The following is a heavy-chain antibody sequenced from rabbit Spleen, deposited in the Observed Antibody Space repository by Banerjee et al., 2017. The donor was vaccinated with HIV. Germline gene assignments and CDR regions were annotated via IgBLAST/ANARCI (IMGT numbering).Heavy chain of an antibody. V-gene: IGHV1S40*01. CDR1: GFSFSSSYY. D-gene: IGHD1-1*01. J-gene: IGHJ4*01. Sequence: QSLEESGGDLVKPGASLTLTCTASGFSFSSSYYMCWVRQAPGKGLEWIACIDAGSGGSDYYANWAKGRFTFSRTSSTTVTLQMTSLTAADTATYFCARDLTDIIGWNFGWWGPGTLVTVS. CDR2: IDAGSGGSD. CDR3: ARDLTDIIGWNFGW.